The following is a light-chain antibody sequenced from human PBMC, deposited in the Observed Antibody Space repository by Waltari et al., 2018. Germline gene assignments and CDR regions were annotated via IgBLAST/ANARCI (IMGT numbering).Light chain of an antibody. CDR2: RNN. V-gene: IGLV1-47*01. Sequence: QSVLTQPPSASGTPGQRVTISCSGSSSNLGRNFVYWYQQLPGTAPKLLIYRNNQRPSGVPDRFSGSKSGTSASLAISGLRSEDEADYYCAPWDDSLSGPGVFGGGTKLTVL. CDR1: SSNLGRNF. J-gene: IGLJ3*02. CDR3: APWDDSLSGPGV.